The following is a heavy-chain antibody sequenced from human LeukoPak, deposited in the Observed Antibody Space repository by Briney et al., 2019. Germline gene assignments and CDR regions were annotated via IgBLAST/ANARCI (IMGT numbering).Heavy chain of an antibody. CDR3: ARGPDSSGYYYFDY. Sequence: SQTLSLTCTVSGGSISSGDYYWSWIRRPPGKGLEWIGYIYHSGSTHLNPSLKSRVTISVDTSKNQFSLKLSSVTAADTAVYFCARGPDSSGYYYFDYWGQGTLVTVSS. CDR2: IYHSGST. D-gene: IGHD3-22*01. CDR1: GGSISSGDYY. J-gene: IGHJ4*02. V-gene: IGHV4-30-4*01.